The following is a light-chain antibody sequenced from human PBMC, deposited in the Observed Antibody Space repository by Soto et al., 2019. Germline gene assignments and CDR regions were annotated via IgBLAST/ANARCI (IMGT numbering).Light chain of an antibody. CDR1: QSVSSSH. CDR3: QQYHNSILM. CDR2: GAS. V-gene: IGKV3-20*01. J-gene: IGKJ1*01. Sequence: ENVLTQSPGTVSLSPGERATLSCRASQSVSSSHLAWYQQKPGQAPRLLMYGASSRATGIPDRFSGGGSGADFTLTISRLEPEDFGVYYCQQYHNSILMFGQGTKVDIK.